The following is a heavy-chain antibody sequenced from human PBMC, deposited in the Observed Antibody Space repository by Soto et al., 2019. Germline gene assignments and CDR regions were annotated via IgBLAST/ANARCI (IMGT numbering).Heavy chain of an antibody. CDR2: ISAYNGNT. Sequence: GASVKVSCKASGYTFTSYGISWVRQAPGQGLEWMGWISAYNGNTNYAQKLQGRVTMTTDTSTSTAYMELRSLRSGDTAVYYCASQREWGHHGSGSYLNYYYYYGMDVWGQGTTVTVSS. J-gene: IGHJ6*02. V-gene: IGHV1-18*04. D-gene: IGHD3-10*01. CDR3: ASQREWGHHGSGSYLNYYYYYGMDV. CDR1: GYTFTSYG.